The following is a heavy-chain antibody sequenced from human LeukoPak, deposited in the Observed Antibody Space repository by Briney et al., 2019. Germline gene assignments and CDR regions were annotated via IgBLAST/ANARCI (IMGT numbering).Heavy chain of an antibody. CDR2: IYYSGTT. Sequence: SETLSLTCTVSDGSVSSVGYYWGWIRQPPGKGLEWIGSIYYSGTTYYNPSLASRVTIFVDTSKNQFSLRLSSVTAADTAVYYCARRGQATDYWGQGTLVTVSS. J-gene: IGHJ4*02. CDR3: ARRGQATDY. CDR1: DGSVSSVGYY. V-gene: IGHV4-39*01.